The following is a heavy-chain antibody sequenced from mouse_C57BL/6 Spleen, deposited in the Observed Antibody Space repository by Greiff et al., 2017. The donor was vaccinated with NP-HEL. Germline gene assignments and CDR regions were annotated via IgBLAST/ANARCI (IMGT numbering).Heavy chain of an antibody. V-gene: IGHV14-3*01. CDR2: IDPANGNT. Sequence: EVKLVESVAELVRPGASVKLSCTASGFNIKNTYMHWVKQRPEQGLEWIGRIDPANGNTKYAPKFQGKATITADTSSNTAYLQLSSLTSEDTAIYYCARATYDYDYAMDYWGQGTSVTVSS. J-gene: IGHJ4*01. CDR3: ARATYDYDYAMDY. D-gene: IGHD2-4*01. CDR1: GFNIKNTY.